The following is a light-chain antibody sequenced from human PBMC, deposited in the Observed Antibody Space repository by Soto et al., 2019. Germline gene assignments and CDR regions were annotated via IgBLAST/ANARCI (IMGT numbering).Light chain of an antibody. CDR1: QSIKSR. J-gene: IGKJ2*02. V-gene: IGKV1-5*03. CDR3: QEYDGHCT. Sequence: DIQMTQSPSTLSASVGDRVSITCRTSQSIKSRLAWYQQKPGKAPKLLIYMASSLQSGVPSRFSGSGSGTEFTLTISSLQPDDFATYFCQEYDGHCTFGQGTKLDMK. CDR2: MAS.